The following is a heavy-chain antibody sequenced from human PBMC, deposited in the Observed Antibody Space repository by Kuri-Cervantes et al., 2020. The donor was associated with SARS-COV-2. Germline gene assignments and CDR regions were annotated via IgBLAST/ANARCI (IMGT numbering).Heavy chain of an antibody. D-gene: IGHD3-22*01. J-gene: IGHJ3*02. Sequence: GGSLRLSCAASGFTFDDYAMSWVRQAPGKGLEWVSAISGSGGSTYYADSVKGRFTISRDNSKNTLYLQMNSLRAEDTAVYYCAKDGDSSGYYADAFDIWGQGTMVTVSS. CDR1: GFTFDDYA. CDR3: AKDGDSSGYYADAFDI. CDR2: ISGSGGST. V-gene: IGHV3-23*01.